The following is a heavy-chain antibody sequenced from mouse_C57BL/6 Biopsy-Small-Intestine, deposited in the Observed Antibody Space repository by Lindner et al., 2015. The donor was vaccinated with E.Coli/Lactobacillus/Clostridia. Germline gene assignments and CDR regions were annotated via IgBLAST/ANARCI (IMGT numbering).Heavy chain of an antibody. J-gene: IGHJ2*01. V-gene: IGHV1-81*01. D-gene: IGHD1-1*01. CDR3: AKVTTVVAHFDY. CDR2: IYPRSGNT. CDR1: GYAFSSSW. Sequence: VQLQESGPELVKSGASVKISCKASGYAFSSSWMNWVKQRTGQGLEWIGEIYPRSGNTYYNEKFKGKATLTADKSSSTAYMELRSLTSEDSAVYFCAKVTTVVAHFDYWGQGTTLTVSS.